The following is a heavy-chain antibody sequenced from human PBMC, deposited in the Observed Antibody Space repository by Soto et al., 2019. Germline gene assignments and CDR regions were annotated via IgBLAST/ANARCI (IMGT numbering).Heavy chain of an antibody. CDR3: ARSRSAVESPSDY. CDR2: IRGSSSTI. CDR1: GFTFNSYN. Sequence: EVQLVESGGGLVQPGGSLRLSCVASGFTFNSYNMNWVRQAPGKGLEWVSYIRGSSSTIDYADSVKGRFTISRDNAKNSLFLQMNSLRDEDTAVYYCARSRSAVESPSDYWGQGTLVTVSS. J-gene: IGHJ4*02. D-gene: IGHD6-25*01. V-gene: IGHV3-48*02.